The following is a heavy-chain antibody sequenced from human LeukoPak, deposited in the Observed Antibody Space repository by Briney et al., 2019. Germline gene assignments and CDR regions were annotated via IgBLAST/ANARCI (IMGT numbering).Heavy chain of an antibody. D-gene: IGHD3-10*01. CDR2: IYCSGST. J-gene: IGHJ5*02. CDR3: ARVGVYYGSGSVNWFDP. Sequence: PSETLSLTCTVSGGSISSYYWSWIRQPPGKGLEWIGYIYCSGSTNYNPSLKSRVTISVDTSKNQFSLKLSSVTAADTAVYYCARVGVYYGSGSVNWFDPWGQGTLVTVSS. V-gene: IGHV4-59*01. CDR1: GGSISSYY.